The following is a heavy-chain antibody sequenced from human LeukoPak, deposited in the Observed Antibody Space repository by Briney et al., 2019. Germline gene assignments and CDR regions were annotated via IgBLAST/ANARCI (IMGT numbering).Heavy chain of an antibody. CDR3: TSLLADLQGYYFDY. CDR2: FDSENGET. Sequence: GASVKVSCMVSGYTLTAFSMHWVRQAPGKGLEWMGGFDSENGETIYAQKFQGRVTMTEDTSIDTAYMELSSLRSEDTALYYCTSLLADLQGYYFDYWGQGTLVTVSS. J-gene: IGHJ4*02. D-gene: IGHD6-19*01. V-gene: IGHV1-24*01. CDR1: GYTLTAFS.